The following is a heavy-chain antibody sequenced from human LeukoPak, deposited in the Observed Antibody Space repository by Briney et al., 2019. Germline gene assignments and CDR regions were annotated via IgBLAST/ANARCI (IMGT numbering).Heavy chain of an antibody. CDR2: ISYDGSNK. CDR3: ASGAYDSPGY. D-gene: IGHD5-12*01. V-gene: IGHV3-30-3*01. J-gene: IGHJ4*02. Sequence: GGSLRFSCAASGFTFSSYATHWVRQAPGKGLEWVAVISYDGSNKYYADSVKGRFTISRDNSKNTLYLQMNSLRAEDTAVYYCASGAYDSPGYWGQGTLVTVSS. CDR1: GFTFSSYA.